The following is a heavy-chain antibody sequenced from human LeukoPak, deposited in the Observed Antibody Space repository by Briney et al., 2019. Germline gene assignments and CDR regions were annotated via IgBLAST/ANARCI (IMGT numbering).Heavy chain of an antibody. CDR1: GFTFSSYD. D-gene: IGHD3-22*01. Sequence: GGSLRLSCAASGFTFSSYDMLWVRQATGKGLEWVSAIGTAGDTYYPGSVKGRFTISRENAKNSLYLQMNSLRAGDTAVYYCARGGYYDSSGYRFDYWGQGTLVTVSS. J-gene: IGHJ4*02. V-gene: IGHV3-13*01. CDR2: IGTAGDT. CDR3: ARGGYYDSSGYRFDY.